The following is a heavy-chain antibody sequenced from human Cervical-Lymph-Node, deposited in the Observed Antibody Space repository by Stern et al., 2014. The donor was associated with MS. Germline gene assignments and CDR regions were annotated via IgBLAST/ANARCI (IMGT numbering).Heavy chain of an antibody. V-gene: IGHV1-2*02. CDR2: ISPKNGDT. CDR1: GYTFTDYY. J-gene: IGHJ6*02. CDR3: AENMDV. Sequence: VQLVESGAEVKKPGASVTVSCKPYGYTFTDYYIHWLRQAPGKGPEWMGRISPKNGDTNYAQRFQGRVTMTRDTSISIVYLEVTRLRFDDTAVYYCAENMDVWGQGTTVTVSS.